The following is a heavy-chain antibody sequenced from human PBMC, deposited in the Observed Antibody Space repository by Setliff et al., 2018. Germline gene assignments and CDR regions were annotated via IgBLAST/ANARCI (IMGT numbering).Heavy chain of an antibody. J-gene: IGHJ4*02. CDR2: INPGGSEE. D-gene: IGHD3-10*01. V-gene: IGHV3-7*03. CDR1: GFTFNTFW. Sequence: QPGGSLRLSCAASGFTFNTFWMTWVRQAPGKGLEWVANINPGGSEEYYLDSVKGRFTISRDNAKTSLYLLMNSLRADDTAVYYCRLWSGETSRDYWGQGTLVTVSS. CDR3: RLWSGETSRDY.